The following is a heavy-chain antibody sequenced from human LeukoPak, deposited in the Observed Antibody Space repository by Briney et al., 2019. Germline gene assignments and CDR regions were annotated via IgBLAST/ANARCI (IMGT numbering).Heavy chain of an antibody. V-gene: IGHV3-23*01. CDR1: GFTFSSYA. CDR3: AKDQETYFGDGAFDI. D-gene: IGHD2-21*01. J-gene: IGHJ3*02. Sequence: GGSLRLSCAASGFTFSSYAMSWVRQAPGKGLEWVSAISGSGGSTYYADSVRGRFTISRDNSNNTLFLQMNSLRAEDTAVYFCAKDQETYFGDGAFDIWGQGAMVTVSS. CDR2: ISGSGGST.